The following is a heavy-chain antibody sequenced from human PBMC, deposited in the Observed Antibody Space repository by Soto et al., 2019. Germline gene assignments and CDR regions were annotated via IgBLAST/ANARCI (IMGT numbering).Heavy chain of an antibody. V-gene: IGHV4-34*01. J-gene: IGHJ5*02. CDR1: GGSFSGYY. CDR3: ARSRSGTIFGWFDP. D-gene: IGHD3-3*01. Sequence: SETLSLTCAVYGGSFSGYYWSWIRQPPGKGLEWIGEINHSGSTNYNPSLKSRVTISVDTSKNQFSLKLSSVTAADTAVYYCARSRSGTIFGWFDPWGQGTLVTVSS. CDR2: INHSGST.